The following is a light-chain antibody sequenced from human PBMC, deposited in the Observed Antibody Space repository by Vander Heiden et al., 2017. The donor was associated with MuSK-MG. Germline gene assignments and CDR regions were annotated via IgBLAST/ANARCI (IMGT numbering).Light chain of an antibody. J-gene: IGKJ4*01. Sequence: DIQMTQSPSSLSASVGDRVTITCQASQDISNYLNWYQQKPGEAPKLLIYRASNFETGVPSRFRGSGSGTHFTFTISRLQPEDIATYYCQHYENFPLTFGGGTKVXIK. CDR3: QHYENFPLT. CDR2: RAS. CDR1: QDISNY. V-gene: IGKV1-33*01.